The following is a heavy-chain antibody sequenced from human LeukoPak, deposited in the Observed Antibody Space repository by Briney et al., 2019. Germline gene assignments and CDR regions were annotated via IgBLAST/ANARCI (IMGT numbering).Heavy chain of an antibody. CDR2: INSDGSST. D-gene: IGHD3-3*01. CDR1: GFTFSSYW. CDR3: ARAYYDFWSGHSWFDP. Sequence: PGGSLRLPCAASGFTFSSYWMHWVRQVPGKGLVWVSRINSDGSSTSYADSVKGRFTISRDNAKNTLYLQMNSLRAEDTAVYYCARAYYDFWSGHSWFDPWGQGTLVTVSS. V-gene: IGHV3-74*01. J-gene: IGHJ5*02.